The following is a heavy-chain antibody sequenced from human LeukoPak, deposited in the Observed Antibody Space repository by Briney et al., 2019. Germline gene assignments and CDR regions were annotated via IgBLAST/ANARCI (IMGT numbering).Heavy chain of an antibody. D-gene: IGHD1-1*01. V-gene: IGHV3-7*01. J-gene: IGHJ4*02. CDR2: IKYDGSEK. CDR3: ARGGTTFEH. Sequence: GGSLRLSCAASGFTFSSYGMHWVRQAPGKGLEWVANIKYDGSEKYYVDSVKGRFTISRDNAKNSLYLQMNSLRAEDTAVYYCARGGTTFEHWGQGTLVTVSS. CDR1: GFTFSSYG.